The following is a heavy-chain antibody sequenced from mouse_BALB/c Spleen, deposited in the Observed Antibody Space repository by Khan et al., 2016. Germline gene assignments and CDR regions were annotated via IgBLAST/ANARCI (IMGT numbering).Heavy chain of an antibody. Sequence: EVQLQESGPDLVKPSPSVSLTCTVTGFSITSGYSWHWIRQFPGNKLEWMGYINYSGNTNYNPSLKSRISIPRDTSKNQSFLQLNSVTTEDTATYYCARDYYGSSYCDYGGQGTTLTVSS. J-gene: IGHJ2*01. V-gene: IGHV3-1*02. CDR1: GFSITSGYS. CDR3: ARDYYGSSYCDY. D-gene: IGHD1-1*01. CDR2: INYSGNT.